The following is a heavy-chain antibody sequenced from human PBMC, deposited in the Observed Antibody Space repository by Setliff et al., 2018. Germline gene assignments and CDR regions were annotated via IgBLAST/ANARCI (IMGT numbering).Heavy chain of an antibody. V-gene: IGHV1-18*01. CDR3: VRQFRMGTLAGGPPES. D-gene: IGHD3-3*02. J-gene: IGHJ5*02. CDR2: LQTYSGHT. Sequence: ASVKVSCKASGDSIPKNAISWVRQAPGQGLEWMGWLQTYSGHTNYAQKFRGRATLSVDTSKNQFSLRLRFVTAADAAVYYCVRQFRMGTLAGGPPESWGPGTLVTVSS. CDR1: GDSIPKNA.